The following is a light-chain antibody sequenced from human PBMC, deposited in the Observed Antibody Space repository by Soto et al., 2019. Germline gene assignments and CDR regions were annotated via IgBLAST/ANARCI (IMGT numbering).Light chain of an antibody. CDR1: QSVLYSSNNKNY. CDR2: WAS. V-gene: IGKV4-1*01. J-gene: IGKJ5*01. CDR3: QQYYSTIT. Sequence: DIVMTQSPDSLAVSLGERATINCKSSQSVLYSSNNKNYLAWYQQKPGQPPKLLIYWASTRESGVPDRFSGSGSVTAFTLTISSLQAEDVAVYYCQQYYSTITFGQGTRLEI.